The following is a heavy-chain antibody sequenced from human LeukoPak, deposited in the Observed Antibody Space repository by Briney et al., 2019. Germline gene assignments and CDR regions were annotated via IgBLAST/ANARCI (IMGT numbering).Heavy chain of an antibody. CDR2: IRYDGSNK. J-gene: IGHJ6*03. D-gene: IGHD1-14*01. Sequence: PGGSLRLSCAASGFTFSSYGMHWVRQAPGKGLEWVAFIRYDGSNKYYADSVKGRFTISRDNSKNKLYLQMNSLRAEDTAVYYCAKDPKGYYRKDYYYYYMDVWGKGTTVTISS. CDR1: GFTFSSYG. CDR3: AKDPKGYYRKDYYYYYMDV. V-gene: IGHV3-30*02.